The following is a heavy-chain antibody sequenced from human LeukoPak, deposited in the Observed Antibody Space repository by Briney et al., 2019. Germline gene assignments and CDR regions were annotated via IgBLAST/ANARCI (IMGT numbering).Heavy chain of an antibody. D-gene: IGHD3-22*01. V-gene: IGHV1-46*01. CDR3: ARVARRADYYDSSGYPDY. J-gene: IGHJ4*02. Sequence: ASVKVSCTASGYTFTSYYMHWVRQAPGQGLEWMGIINPSGGSTSYAQKFQGRVTMTRDMSTSTVYMELSSLRSEDTAVYYCARVARRADYYDSSGYPDYWGQGTLVTVSS. CDR1: GYTFTSYY. CDR2: INPSGGST.